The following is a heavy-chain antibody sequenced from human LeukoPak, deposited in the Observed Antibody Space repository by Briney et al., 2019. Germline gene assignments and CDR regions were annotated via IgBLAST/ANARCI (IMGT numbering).Heavy chain of an antibody. V-gene: IGHV1-58*02. CDR1: GFAFTNSA. D-gene: IGHD2-21*02. CDR3: VRGDNVVSTAILLLRY. J-gene: IGHJ1*01. CDR2: IVVGSGNT. Sequence: GASVKVSCKASGFAFTNSAMQWVRQARGQRLEWIGWIVVGSGNTNYAQKFQERVTFTRDMSTSTAYMELRSLRSDDTAVYYCVRGDNVVSTAILLLRYWGQGTLVAVSS.